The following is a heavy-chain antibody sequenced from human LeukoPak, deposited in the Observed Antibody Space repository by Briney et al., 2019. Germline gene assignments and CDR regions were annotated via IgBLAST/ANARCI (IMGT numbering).Heavy chain of an antibody. Sequence: SETLSLTCAVYGGSFSNYYLSWVRQPPGKGLEWIGEITHHGGTNYNPSLKSRVTISVDTSKNQFSLKLSSVAAADTAAYYCAPIFGDYSDFDSWGQGTLVTVSS. CDR1: GGSFSNYY. CDR3: APIFGDYSDFDS. V-gene: IGHV4-34*01. CDR2: ITHHGGT. D-gene: IGHD4-17*01. J-gene: IGHJ4*02.